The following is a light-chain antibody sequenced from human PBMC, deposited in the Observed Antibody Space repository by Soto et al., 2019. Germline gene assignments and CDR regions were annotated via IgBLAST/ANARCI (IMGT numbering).Light chain of an antibody. CDR3: QQYNNWPRT. J-gene: IGKJ1*01. V-gene: IGKV3D-15*01. CDR1: QSVSSN. Sequence: EIVLTQSPATLSVSPGERATLSCRASQSVSSNLAWYQQRPGLPPRLLIYGASTRASGIPARFSGSGSETEFTLTISSLQSEDFATYYCQQYNNWPRTFGQGTKVEIK. CDR2: GAS.